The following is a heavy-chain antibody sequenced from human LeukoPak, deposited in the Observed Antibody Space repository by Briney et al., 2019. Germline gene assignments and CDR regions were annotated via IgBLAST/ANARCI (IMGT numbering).Heavy chain of an antibody. CDR1: GFTFSSYG. V-gene: IGHV3-33*01. J-gene: IGHJ3*02. Sequence: PGGSLRLSCAASGFTFSSYGMHWVRQAPGKGLEWVAVIWYDGSNKYYADSAKGRFTISRDNSKNTLYLQMNSLRAEDTAVYYCARERQRKSAFDIWGQGTMVTVSS. CDR3: ARERQRKSAFDI. CDR2: IWYDGSNK.